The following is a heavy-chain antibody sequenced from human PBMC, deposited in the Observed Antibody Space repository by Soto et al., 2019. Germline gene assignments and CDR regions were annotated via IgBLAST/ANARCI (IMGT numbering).Heavy chain of an antibody. D-gene: IGHD3-9*01. V-gene: IGHV4-34*01. CDR3: ARVVGAYYDILTGYSNYYYGMDV. J-gene: IGHJ6*02. CDR1: GGSFSGYY. CDR2: INHSGST. Sequence: SETLSLTCAVYGGSFSGYYWSWIRQPPGKGLEWIGEINHSGSTNYNPSLKSRVTISVDTSKNQFSLKLSSVTAADTAVYYCARVVGAYYDILTGYSNYYYGMDVWGQGTTVTVS.